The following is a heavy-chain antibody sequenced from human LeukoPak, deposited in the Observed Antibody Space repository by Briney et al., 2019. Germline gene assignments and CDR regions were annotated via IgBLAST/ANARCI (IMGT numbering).Heavy chain of an antibody. J-gene: IGHJ5*02. D-gene: IGHD3-16*01. CDR1: GFTFSSYA. CDR2: ISGSGGST. Sequence: GGSLRLSCAASGFTFSSYAMSWVRQAPGKGLEWVSAISGSGGSTYYADSVKGRFTISRDNSKNTLYLQMNSLRAEDTAVYYCARDMTFGGVMSNWFDPWGQGTLVTVSS. CDR3: ARDMTFGGVMSNWFDP. V-gene: IGHV3-23*01.